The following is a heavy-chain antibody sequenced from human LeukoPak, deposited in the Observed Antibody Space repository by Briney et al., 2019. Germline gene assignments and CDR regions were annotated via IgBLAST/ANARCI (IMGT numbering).Heavy chain of an antibody. CDR1: GYTFTSYG. V-gene: IGHV1-69*04. D-gene: IGHD5-24*01. J-gene: IGHJ2*01. Sequence: GASVKVSCKASGYTFTSYGISWVRQAPGQGLEWMGRIIPILGIANYAQKFQGRVTITADKSTSTAYMELSSLRSEDTAVYYCARDYGMATIISSRYFDLWGRGTLVTVPS. CDR3: ARDYGMATIISSRYFDL. CDR2: IIPILGIA.